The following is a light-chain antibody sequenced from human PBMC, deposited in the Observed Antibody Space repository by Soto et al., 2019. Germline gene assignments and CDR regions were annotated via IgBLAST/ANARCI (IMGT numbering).Light chain of an antibody. J-gene: IGLJ1*01. CDR1: XXXXGGYNY. CDR3: SSYTSSSTPYV. CDR2: EVS. Sequence: QSALTQPASVSGSPXXXITISCTXXXXXXGGYNYVSWYQQHPGKAPKLMIYEVSNRPSGVSNRFSGSKSGNTASLTISGLQAEDEADYYCSSYTSSSTPYVFGTGTKVTVL. V-gene: IGLV2-14*01.